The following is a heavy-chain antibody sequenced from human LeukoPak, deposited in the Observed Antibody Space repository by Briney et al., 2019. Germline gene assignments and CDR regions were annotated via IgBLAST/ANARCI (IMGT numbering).Heavy chain of an antibody. D-gene: IGHD5-12*01. CDR2: INSSGGST. Sequence: GGSLRLSCAASGFTFTNYWMNWVRQAPGKGLEWVSSINSSGGSTYYADSVKGRFTIPRDNAKNSLYLQMNSLRAEDTAVYYCARGKGYSGYNLDYWGQGTLVTVSS. J-gene: IGHJ4*02. CDR3: ARGKGYSGYNLDY. CDR1: GFTFTNYW. V-gene: IGHV3-21*04.